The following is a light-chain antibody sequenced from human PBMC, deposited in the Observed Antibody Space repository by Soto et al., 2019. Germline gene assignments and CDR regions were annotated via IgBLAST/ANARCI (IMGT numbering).Light chain of an antibody. CDR2: KAS. CDR3: QQYNSYSWT. V-gene: IGKV1-5*03. J-gene: IGKJ1*01. CDR1: QSISSW. Sequence: DIQMTQSPSTLSASVGDRVTITCRASQSISSWLAWYQRKPGKAPKLLIYKASSLESGVPSRFSGSGSGTEFTLTISSLHPDDFATYYCQQYNSYSWTFGQGTKVEIK.